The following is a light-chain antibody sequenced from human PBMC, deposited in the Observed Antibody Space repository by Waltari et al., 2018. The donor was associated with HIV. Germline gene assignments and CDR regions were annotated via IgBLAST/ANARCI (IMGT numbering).Light chain of an antibody. V-gene: IGLV2-14*04. J-gene: IGLJ2*01. CDR2: DVS. Sequence: SGSPGQSITISCTGTSSDIGTYNYVSWYQQHPGKAPKLMLYDVSNRPSGVSNRFSGSKSGNTASLTISGLQAEDEADYYCSSYTSSSTPVVFGGGTKLTVL. CDR1: SSDIGTYNY. CDR3: SSYTSSSTPVV.